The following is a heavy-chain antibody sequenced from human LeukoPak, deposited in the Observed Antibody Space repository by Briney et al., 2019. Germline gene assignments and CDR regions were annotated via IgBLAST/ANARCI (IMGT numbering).Heavy chain of an antibody. J-gene: IGHJ4*02. V-gene: IGHV3-43*02. CDR1: GFTFHNYA. Sequence: PGGSLRLSCAASGFTFHNYAMHWVRQAPGKGLEWVSLICGDGGSTWHADSVKGRFTISRDNSKNSLCLQMNSLRTEDTALYYCAKDFASSYGYFDYWSQGTLVNVSS. CDR3: AKDFASSYGYFDY. D-gene: IGHD5-18*01. CDR2: ICGDGGST.